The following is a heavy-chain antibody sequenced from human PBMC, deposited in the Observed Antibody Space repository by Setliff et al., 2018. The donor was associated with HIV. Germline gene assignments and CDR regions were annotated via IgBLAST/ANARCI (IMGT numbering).Heavy chain of an antibody. Sequence: PSETLSLTCAVSGYSIISDYYWGWIRQSPGKGLEWIENIYHSGSPYYNPSLRSGVTILIDTSKKQSSRRLRSVTAADTAVYYCARDDTVVRGHIDYRGQGTLVTVSS. V-gene: IGHV4-38-2*02. CDR3: ARDDTVVRGHIDY. J-gene: IGHJ4*02. D-gene: IGHD3-10*01. CDR1: GYSIISDYY. CDR2: IYHSGSP.